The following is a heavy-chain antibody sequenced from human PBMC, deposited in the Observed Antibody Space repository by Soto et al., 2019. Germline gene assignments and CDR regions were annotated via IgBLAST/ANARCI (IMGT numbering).Heavy chain of an antibody. Sequence: QITLKESGPTLVKPTQTLTLTCTFSGFSLSTSGVGVAWIRQPPGKALEWLALIYWDDDDRYSPSLKNRVTITKDTSKTQVVLTMTNMEPADTATSCCAHSWGTVTAYYHGLDVWGQGTTVTVSS. CDR2: IYWDDDD. J-gene: IGHJ6*02. D-gene: IGHD4-17*01. V-gene: IGHV2-5*02. CDR1: GFSLSTSGVG. CDR3: AHSWGTVTAYYHGLDV.